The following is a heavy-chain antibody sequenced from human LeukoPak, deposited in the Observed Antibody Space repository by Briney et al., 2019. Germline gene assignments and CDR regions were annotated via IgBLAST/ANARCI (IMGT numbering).Heavy chain of an antibody. D-gene: IGHD1-26*01. V-gene: IGHV4-59*01. J-gene: IGHJ4*02. CDR2: FYNSGST. CDR3: ARNRVVGAPNFDY. CDR1: DDSISDYY. Sequence: SETLSLTCTVSDDSISDYYRGWIRQPPGKGLEWIGYFYNSGSTNYNPSLKSRVTISLDTSKNQFSLRLTSVTAADTAVYYCARNRVVGAPNFDYWGQGTLVTVFS.